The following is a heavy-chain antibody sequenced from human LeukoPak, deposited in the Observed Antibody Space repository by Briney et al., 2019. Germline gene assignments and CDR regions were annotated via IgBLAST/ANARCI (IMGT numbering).Heavy chain of an antibody. Sequence: PGGSLRLSCSASGFTVSSNYMSWVRQAPGKGLEGVSVIGSDGRTYYANSVKGRFTISRDNSKNTLYLQMNSLRAADTAVYYCARDKGTSYLSSFDYWGQGTLVTVSS. V-gene: IGHV3-53*05. D-gene: IGHD6-6*01. CDR2: IGSDGRT. CDR1: GFTVSSNY. J-gene: IGHJ4*02. CDR3: ARDKGTSYLSSFDY.